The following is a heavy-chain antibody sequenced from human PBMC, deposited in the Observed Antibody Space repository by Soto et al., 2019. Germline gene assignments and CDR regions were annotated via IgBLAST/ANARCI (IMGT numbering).Heavy chain of an antibody. CDR1: GLTFDDCA. Sequence: GGSLRLSCAASGLTFDDCAMHWVRQAPGKGLVWVSRITSDGTNTGYTDSVKGRFTISRDNAKNTLYLQMNNLRVEDTAVYYCARDFYSSANYWGQGALVTVSS. CDR3: ARDFYSSANY. J-gene: IGHJ4*02. V-gene: IGHV3-74*01. CDR2: ITSDGTNT. D-gene: IGHD3-22*01.